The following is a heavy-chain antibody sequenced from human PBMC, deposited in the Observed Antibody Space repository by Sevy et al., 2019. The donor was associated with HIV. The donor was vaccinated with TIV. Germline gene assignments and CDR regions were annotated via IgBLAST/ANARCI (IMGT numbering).Heavy chain of an antibody. CDR3: EKWGDHDFWSSYSYFDY. Sequence: GGSLRLSCTASGFTFRTYAMSWVRQAPGKGLYWVSGKGLEWVSAISGSDSTYYADSVKGRFTISRDNSKNTVYLQMNRLSAEDTDVYYCEKWGDHDFWSSYSYFDYWGQGALVTVSS. V-gene: IGHV3-23*01. CDR1: GFTFRTYA. D-gene: IGHD3-3*01. CDR2: ISGSDST. J-gene: IGHJ4*02.